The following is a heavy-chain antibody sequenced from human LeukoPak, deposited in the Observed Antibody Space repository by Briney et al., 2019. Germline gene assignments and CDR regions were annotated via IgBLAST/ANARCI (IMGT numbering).Heavy chain of an antibody. J-gene: IGHJ6*03. CDR1: GFTVSFNY. V-gene: IGHV3-53*01. Sequence: GRSLRLSCAASGFTVSFNYMSWVRQAPGKGLELISVIYSSGSTYYADSVKGRFAISRDDSKDTLYLQMNSLRAEDTAIYYCARAQWRTYSYYYMDVWGKGTTVIVSS. D-gene: IGHD6-19*01. CDR2: IYSSGST. CDR3: ARAQWRTYSYYYMDV.